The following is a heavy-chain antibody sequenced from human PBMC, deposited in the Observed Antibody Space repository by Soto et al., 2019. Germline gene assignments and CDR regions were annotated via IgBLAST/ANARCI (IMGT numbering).Heavy chain of an antibody. J-gene: IGHJ4*02. V-gene: IGHV3-7*01. Sequence: GGSLRLSCAASGFTFSSFWMSWVRQAPGKGLEWVANIKQGGSEKYYVDSVKGRFTISRDNAKNSLYLQMNSLRAEDTAVYYCARGSRYCSSASCYTFDNWGQGTLVTVS. D-gene: IGHD2-2*02. CDR1: GFTFSSFW. CDR3: ARGSRYCSSASCYTFDN. CDR2: IKQGGSEK.